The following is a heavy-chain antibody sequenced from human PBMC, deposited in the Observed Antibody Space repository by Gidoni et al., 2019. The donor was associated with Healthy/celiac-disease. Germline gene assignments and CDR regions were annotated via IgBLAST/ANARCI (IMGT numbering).Heavy chain of an antibody. D-gene: IGHD4-17*01. V-gene: IGHV3-33*08. Sequence: QVQLVESGGGVVQPGRSLRLSCAASGFTFSSYGMHWVRQAPGKGLAWVAVRWYDGSNKYYADSVKGRFTISRDNSKNTLYLQMNSLRAEDTAVYYCARRRSRVIFDYWGQGTLVTVSS. J-gene: IGHJ4*02. CDR2: RWYDGSNK. CDR3: ARRRSRVIFDY. CDR1: GFTFSSYG.